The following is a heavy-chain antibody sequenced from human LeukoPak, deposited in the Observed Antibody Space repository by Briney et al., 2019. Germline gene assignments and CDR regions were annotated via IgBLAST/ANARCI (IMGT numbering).Heavy chain of an antibody. D-gene: IGHD1-14*01. Sequence: SETLSLTCAVYGGSFSGYYWGWIRQPPGKGLEWIGSLYNTETTYYNPSLQSRVTISVDTSKNQLSLKLSSVTAADTAVYYCARHPTLTSGGNFDYWGQGTLITVSS. CDR1: GGSFSGYY. CDR2: LYNTETT. V-gene: IGHV4-39*01. CDR3: ARHPTLTSGGNFDY. J-gene: IGHJ4*02.